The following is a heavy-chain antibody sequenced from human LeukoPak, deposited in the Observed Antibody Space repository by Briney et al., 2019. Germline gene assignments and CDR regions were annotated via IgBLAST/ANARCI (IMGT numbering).Heavy chain of an antibody. Sequence: KAGGSLRLSCAASGFTFSSYSMNWVRQAPGKGLEWVSSISSSSSYIYYADPVKGRFTISRDNAKNSLYLQMNSLRAEDTAVYYCARVSWYTVVDYWGQGTLVTVSS. CDR1: GFTFSSYS. CDR2: ISSSSSYI. J-gene: IGHJ4*02. CDR3: ARVSWYTVVDY. V-gene: IGHV3-21*01. D-gene: IGHD6-13*01.